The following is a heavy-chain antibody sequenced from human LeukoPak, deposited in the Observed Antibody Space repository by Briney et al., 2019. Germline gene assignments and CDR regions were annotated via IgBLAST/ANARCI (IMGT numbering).Heavy chain of an antibody. CDR3: TKSRFYDYVWGGS. D-gene: IGHD3-16*01. CDR2: IRNKANTYTT. J-gene: IGHJ5*02. V-gene: IGHV3-72*01. Sequence: GGSLRLSCAASGFSFSDHYMDWVRQAPGKGLEWVGRIRNKANTYTTQYAASVQGRFTISRDDSKNSLYLQMNSLKTEDTAVYYCTKSRFYDYVWGGSWGQGTLVTVSS. CDR1: GFSFSDHY.